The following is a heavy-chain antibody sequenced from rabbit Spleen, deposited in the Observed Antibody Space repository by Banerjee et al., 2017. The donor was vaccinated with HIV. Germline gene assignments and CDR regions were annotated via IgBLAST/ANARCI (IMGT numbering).Heavy chain of an antibody. CDR3: ARDTSSSFSSYGMDL. V-gene: IGHV1S45*01. D-gene: IGHD1-1*01. CDR2: IEVGSSDFT. CDR1: GVSFSFSSY. J-gene: IGHJ6*01. Sequence: QEQLVESGGGLVKPGASLTLTCTASGVSFSFSSYTCWVRQAPGKGLEWIACIEVGSSDFTYFATWAKGRFTISKTSSTTVTLQVTRLTAADTATYFCARDTSSSFSSYGMDLWGPGTLVTVS.